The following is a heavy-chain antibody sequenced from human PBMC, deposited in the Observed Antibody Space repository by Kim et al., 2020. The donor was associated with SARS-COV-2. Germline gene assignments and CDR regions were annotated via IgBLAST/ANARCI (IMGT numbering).Heavy chain of an antibody. Sequence: GGSLRLSCAASGFTFSNAWMSWVRQAPGKGLEWVGRIKSKTDGGTTDYAAPVKGRFTISRDDSKNTLYLQMNSLKTEDTAVYYCTTDSPRDSGSYSGPGYYFDYWGQGTLVTVSS. CDR3: TTDSPRDSGSYSGPGYYFDY. CDR1: GFTFSNAW. D-gene: IGHD1-26*01. V-gene: IGHV3-15*01. J-gene: IGHJ4*02. CDR2: IKSKTDGGTT.